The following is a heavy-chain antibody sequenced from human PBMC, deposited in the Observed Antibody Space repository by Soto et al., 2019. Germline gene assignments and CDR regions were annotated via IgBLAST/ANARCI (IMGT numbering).Heavy chain of an antibody. D-gene: IGHD3-10*01. J-gene: IGHJ3*02. V-gene: IGHV2-70*11. CDR1: GFSLSTSGMC. CDR3: AWILSSAGAGDVAFDI. CDR2: IDWDDDK. Sequence: SGPTLVNPTQTLTLTCTFSGFSLSTSGMCVSWIRQPPGKALEWLARIDWDDDKYYSTSLKTRLTISKDTSKNQVVLTMTNMDPVDTATYYCAWILSSAGAGDVAFDIWGQGTMVTVS.